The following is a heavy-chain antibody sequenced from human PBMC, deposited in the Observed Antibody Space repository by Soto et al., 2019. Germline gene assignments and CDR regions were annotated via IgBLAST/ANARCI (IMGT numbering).Heavy chain of an antibody. Sequence: SETLSLTCTVSGGSISNSNYYWGWIRQPPGKGLERIGSIYYSGSTYYNPSLKSRVTISVDTSKNQFSLKLSSVTAADTAVYYCARHGTGGYYYYYYMDVWGKGTTVTVSS. D-gene: IGHD1-1*01. CDR1: GGSISNSNYY. CDR2: IYYSGST. J-gene: IGHJ6*03. V-gene: IGHV4-39*01. CDR3: ARHGTGGYYYYYYMDV.